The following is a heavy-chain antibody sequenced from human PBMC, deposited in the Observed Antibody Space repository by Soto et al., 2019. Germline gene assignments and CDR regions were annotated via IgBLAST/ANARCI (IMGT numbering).Heavy chain of an antibody. J-gene: IGHJ4*02. V-gene: IGHV1-18*01. CDR1: GYTFSSYG. CDR2: ISAYNGNT. CDR3: SRDAPPVDY. Sequence: QVQLVQSGAEVKKPGASVKVSCKASGYTFSSYGISWVRQAPGQGLEWMGWISAYNGNTKYAQKIQGRVTMTTDTATSTAYMELRSLRYDDTSVYYCSRDAPPVDYWGQGTLVTVSS.